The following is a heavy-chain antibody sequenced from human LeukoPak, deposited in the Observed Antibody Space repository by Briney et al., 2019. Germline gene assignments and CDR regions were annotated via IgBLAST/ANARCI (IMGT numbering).Heavy chain of an antibody. V-gene: IGHV4-30-4*08. CDR2: IYYSGST. D-gene: IGHD3-22*01. CDR3: ARCYDSTSDAFDI. Sequence: SETLSLTCTVSGGSISSGDYYWSWIHQPPGKGLEWIGYIYYSGSTYYNPSLKSRVTISVDTSKNHFSLKLSSVTAADTAVYYCARCYDSTSDAFDIWGQGTMVTVSS. CDR1: GGSISSGDYY. J-gene: IGHJ3*02.